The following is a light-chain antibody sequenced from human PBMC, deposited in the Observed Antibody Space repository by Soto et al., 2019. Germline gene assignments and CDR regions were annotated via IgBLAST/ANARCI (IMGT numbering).Light chain of an antibody. CDR1: QSVSSR. J-gene: IGKJ1*01. Sequence: EIVMTQSPATLSVSPGERVTLSCSASQSVSSRLAWYQQKPGQSPRLLIYGASTRATGIPARFSGSGSGTEFTLTISSLQSEDFGVYYCHQYNNLWTFGQGTKVEIK. V-gene: IGKV3-15*01. CDR2: GAS. CDR3: HQYNNLWT.